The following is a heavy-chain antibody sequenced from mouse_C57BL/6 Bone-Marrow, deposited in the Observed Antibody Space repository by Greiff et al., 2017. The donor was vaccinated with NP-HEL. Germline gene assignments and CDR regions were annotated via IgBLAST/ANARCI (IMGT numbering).Heavy chain of an antibody. CDR1: GFNIKDDY. CDR2: IDPENGDT. CDR3: TYSSEAMDY. D-gene: IGHD3-2*02. Sequence: EVQVVESGAELVRPGASVKLSCTASGFNIKDDYMHWVKQRPEQGLALIVWIDPENGDTEYASKFQGKATITADTSSNTAYLQLSSLTSEDTAVYYCTYSSEAMDYWGQGTSVTVSS. V-gene: IGHV14-4*01. J-gene: IGHJ4*01.